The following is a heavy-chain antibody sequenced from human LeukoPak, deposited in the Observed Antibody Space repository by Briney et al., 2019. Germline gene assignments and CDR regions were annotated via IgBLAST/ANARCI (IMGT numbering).Heavy chain of an antibody. V-gene: IGHV3-21*01. CDR1: GYTFSSYS. J-gene: IGHJ4*02. CDR2: ISVGSNYI. Sequence: KTGGSLRLSCAASGYTFSSYSINWVRQAPGKGLEWVSSISVGSNYIYYADSVRGRFSISRDDARNSLYLQMDSLRGDDTAVYYCARLRRNSDRSGYYYYHDYWGQGTLVTVSS. CDR3: ARLRRNSDRSGYYYYHDY. D-gene: IGHD3-22*01.